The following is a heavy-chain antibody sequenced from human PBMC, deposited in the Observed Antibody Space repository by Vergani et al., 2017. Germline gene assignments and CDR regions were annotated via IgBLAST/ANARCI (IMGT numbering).Heavy chain of an antibody. J-gene: IGHJ4*02. CDR2: ISYDGSNK. CDR1: GFTFSTYG. V-gene: IGHV3-30*18. D-gene: IGHD5-24*01. Sequence: QVQLVESGGGVVQPGTSLRLSCAASGFTFSTYGMHWVRQAPGKGLEWVAVISYDGSNKYYADSVKGRFTISRDNSKNTLYLQMNSLRAEDTAVYYCAKGGGDGYNSLDYWGQGTRVTVSS. CDR3: AKGGGDGYNSLDY.